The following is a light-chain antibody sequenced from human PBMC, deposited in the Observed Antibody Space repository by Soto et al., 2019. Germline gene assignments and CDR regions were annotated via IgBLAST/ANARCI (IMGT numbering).Light chain of an antibody. CDR1: QSVSSF. CDR3: LQRSKWPLT. CDR2: GAS. Sequence: EIVLTQSPATLSSSPGERATISCRASQSVSSFLAWYQQKPGQAPRLLISGASNRATGIPDRFSGSGSGTDFTLTISSLEPADSAVYYCLQRSKWPLTFGGGTKVEIK. V-gene: IGKV3-11*01. J-gene: IGKJ4*01.